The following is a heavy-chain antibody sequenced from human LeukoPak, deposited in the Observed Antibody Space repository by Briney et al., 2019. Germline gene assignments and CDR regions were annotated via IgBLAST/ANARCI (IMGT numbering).Heavy chain of an antibody. V-gene: IGHV4-59*01. Sequence: SETLSLTCTVSGGSISSYYWSWIRQPPGKGLEWIGYIYYSGSTNYNPSLKSRVTISVDTSKNQFSLKLSSVTAADTAVYYCATSRLWGDAFDIWGQGTMVTVSS. CDR1: GGSISSYY. CDR3: ATSRLWGDAFDI. J-gene: IGHJ3*02. D-gene: IGHD5-18*01. CDR2: IYYSGST.